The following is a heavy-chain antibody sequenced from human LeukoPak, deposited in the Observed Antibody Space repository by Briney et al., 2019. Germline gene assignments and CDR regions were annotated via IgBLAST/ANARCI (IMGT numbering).Heavy chain of an antibody. CDR3: ACYDRGYFDY. CDR1: GGSISSGGYY. CDR2: IYYSGST. D-gene: IGHD3-22*01. V-gene: IGHV4-31*03. Sequence: PSETLSLTCTVSGGSISSGGYYWSWIRQHPGKGLEWIGYIYYSGSTYYNPSLKSRVTISVDTSKNQFSLKLSSVTAADTAVYYCACYDRGYFDYWGQGTLVTVSS. J-gene: IGHJ4*02.